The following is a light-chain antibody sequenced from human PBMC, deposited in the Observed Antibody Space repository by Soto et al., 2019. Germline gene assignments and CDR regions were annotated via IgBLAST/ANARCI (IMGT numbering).Light chain of an antibody. Sequence: QMTQSPSTLSASVGERVTITCRASQTIGAFLAWYQLKPGKAPNLLISKASNLQDGVPSRFSGSGSGTEFTLTITTLQPDDFATYYSQHYLSCAFGQGTKVEIK. V-gene: IGKV1-5*03. CDR2: KAS. CDR1: QTIGAF. CDR3: QHYLSCA. J-gene: IGKJ1*01.